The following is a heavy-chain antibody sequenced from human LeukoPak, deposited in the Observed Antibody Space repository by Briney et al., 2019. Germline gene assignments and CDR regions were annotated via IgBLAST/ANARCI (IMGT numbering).Heavy chain of an antibody. D-gene: IGHD2-15*01. CDR1: GFTFSSYA. J-gene: IGHJ4*02. CDR2: ISDSGTRT. Sequence: GGSLRLSCAASGFTFSSYAMHWVRQAPGKGLEWVSGISDSGTRTYYPDSVKGRFTISRDNSKNTLYLQMNSLRAEDTALYYCASRDPCSGGTCYGLAHWGQGTLVTVSS. V-gene: IGHV3-23*01. CDR3: ASRDPCSGGTCYGLAH.